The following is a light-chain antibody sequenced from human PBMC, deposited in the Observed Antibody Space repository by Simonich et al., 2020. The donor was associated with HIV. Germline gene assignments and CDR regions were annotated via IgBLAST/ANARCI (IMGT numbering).Light chain of an antibody. CDR3: QNWGTGIWV. Sequence: QLVLTQSPSASASLGASVKLTCTLSSGHSSYAIAWHQQQPEKGPRYLMKLNSDGSHSKGDVIPDRFSGSSSGAERYLTIASLQSEDEADYYCQNWGTGIWVFGGGTKLTVL. J-gene: IGLJ3*02. CDR1: SGHSSYA. CDR2: LNSDGSH. V-gene: IGLV4-69*01.